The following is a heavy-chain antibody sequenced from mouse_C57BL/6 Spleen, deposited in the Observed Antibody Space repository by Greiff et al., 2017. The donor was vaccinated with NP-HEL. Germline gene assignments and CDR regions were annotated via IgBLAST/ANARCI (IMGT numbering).Heavy chain of an antibody. J-gene: IGHJ4*01. CDR1: GYTFTSYW. V-gene: IGHV1-59*01. CDR3: AREGCYAMDD. Sequence: VQLQQPGAELVRPGTSVKLSCKASGYTFTSYWMHWVKQRPGQGLEWIGVIDPSDSYTNYNQKFKGKATLTVDTSSSTAYMQLSSLTSEDSAVYYCAREGCYAMDDWGNGTSVTAST. CDR2: IDPSDSYT.